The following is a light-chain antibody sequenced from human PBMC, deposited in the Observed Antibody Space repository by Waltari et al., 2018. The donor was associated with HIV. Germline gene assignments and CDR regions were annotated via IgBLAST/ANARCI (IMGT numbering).Light chain of an antibody. V-gene: IGLV2-14*01. CDR2: EVN. J-gene: IGLJ1*01. CDR3: SSHTTSSTLYV. Sequence: QSALTQPASVSGSPGQSITISCTGTSSDIGYYDSVSWYQQHPGKAPKPIIYEVNIRPSGIPNRFSGSKSGNTASLTISGLQAEDEADYYCSSHTTSSTLYVFGTGTKVTVL. CDR1: SSDIGYYDS.